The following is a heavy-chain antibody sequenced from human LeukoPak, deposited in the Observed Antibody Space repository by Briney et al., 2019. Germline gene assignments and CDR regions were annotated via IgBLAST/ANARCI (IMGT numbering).Heavy chain of an antibody. CDR3: ARIAAAGGYFDY. D-gene: IGHD6-13*01. J-gene: IGHJ4*02. CDR1: GFTVSSNY. V-gene: IGHV3-66*02. CDR2: IYSGGST. Sequence: GGSLRLSCAASGFTVSSNYMSWVRQAPGKGLEWVSVIYSGGSTYYADSVKGRFTISRDNSKNTLYPQMNSLRAEDTAGYYCARIAAAGGYFDYWGQGTLVTVSS.